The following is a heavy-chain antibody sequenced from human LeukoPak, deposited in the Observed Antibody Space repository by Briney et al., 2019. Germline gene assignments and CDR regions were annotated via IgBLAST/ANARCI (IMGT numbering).Heavy chain of an antibody. CDR2: IRYDGSNK. J-gene: IGHJ3*02. CDR3: AKARSGPNDAFDI. D-gene: IGHD5-12*01. CDR1: GFTFNNNG. Sequence: PGGSLRLSCAASGFTFNNNGMHWVRQAPGKGLEWVTFIRYDGSNKYYVDSVKGRFTISRDNSKNTMYLQMNSLRTEDTAVYYCAKARSGPNDAFDIWGQGTMVTVSS. V-gene: IGHV3-30*02.